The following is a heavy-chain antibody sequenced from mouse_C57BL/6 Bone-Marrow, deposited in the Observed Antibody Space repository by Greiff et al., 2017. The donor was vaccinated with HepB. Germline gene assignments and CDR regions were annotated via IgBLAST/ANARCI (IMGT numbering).Heavy chain of an antibody. J-gene: IGHJ4*01. CDR3: AREGSSFYYYAMDY. Sequence: EVKLMESGPGLVKPSQSLSLTCSVTGYSITSGYYWNWIRQFPGNKLEWMGYISYDGSNNYNPSLKNRISITRDTSKNQFFLKLNSLTTDDTATYYCAREGSSFYYYAMDYWGQGTSVTVSS. V-gene: IGHV3-6*01. CDR1: GYSITSGYY. CDR2: ISYDGSN. D-gene: IGHD1-1*01.